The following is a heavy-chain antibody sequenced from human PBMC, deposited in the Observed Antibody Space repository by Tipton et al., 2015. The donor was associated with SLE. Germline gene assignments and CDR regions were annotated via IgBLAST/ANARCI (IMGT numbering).Heavy chain of an antibody. CDR2: IIPILGVA. Sequence: QLVQSGAEVKKPGSSVKVSCKASGGTFSSYAISWVRQAPGQGLEWMGRIIPILGVANYAQKFQGRVTITADKSTSTAYMELSSLRSEDTAVYYCARSGGASPEVPFDYWGQGTLVTVSS. CDR1: GGTFSSYA. CDR3: ARSGGASPEVPFDY. V-gene: IGHV1-69*09. D-gene: IGHD2-15*01. J-gene: IGHJ4*02.